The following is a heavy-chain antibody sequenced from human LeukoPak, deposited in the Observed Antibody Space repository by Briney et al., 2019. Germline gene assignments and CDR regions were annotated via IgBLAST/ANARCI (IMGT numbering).Heavy chain of an antibody. Sequence: ASVKVSCKASGYTFTGYYMHWVRQAPGQGLEWMGWINPNSGGTNYAQKFQGRVTMTRDTSISTAYMELNSLRSEDTAVYYCARDPSMIRGENTPYFDYWGQGTLVTVSS. CDR2: INPNSGGT. V-gene: IGHV1-2*02. CDR3: ARDPSMIRGENTPYFDY. CDR1: GYTFTGYY. D-gene: IGHD3-10*01. J-gene: IGHJ4*02.